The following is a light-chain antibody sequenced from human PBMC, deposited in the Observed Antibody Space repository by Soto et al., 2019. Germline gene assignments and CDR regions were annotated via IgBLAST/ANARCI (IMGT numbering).Light chain of an antibody. Sequence: ETVMTQSTGTLSVSLGERATLSCRASQSVSIHLAWYQQKPGQAPRLLIYDTSTRATGIPARFSGSGSGTEFTLTISSLQSEDFAVYYCQQFSNWPPITFGKGTRLEIK. CDR2: DTS. V-gene: IGKV3-15*01. CDR3: QQFSNWPPIT. J-gene: IGKJ5*01. CDR1: QSVSIH.